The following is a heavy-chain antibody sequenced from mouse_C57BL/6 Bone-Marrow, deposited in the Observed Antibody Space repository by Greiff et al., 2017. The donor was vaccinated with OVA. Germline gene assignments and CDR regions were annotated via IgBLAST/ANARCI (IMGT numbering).Heavy chain of an antibody. Sequence: QVTLKVCGPGILQPSQTLSLTCSFSGFSLSAFGMGVGWIRQPSGKGLEWLAHIWWDGDKYYNPALKSRLTISKDTSKNQVFLKIANVDTAATATYYCARIEYYGSSRYAMDYWGQGTSVTVSS. CDR3: ARIEYYGSSRYAMDY. V-gene: IGHV8-8*01. J-gene: IGHJ4*01. CDR2: IWWDGDK. CDR1: GFSLSAFGMG. D-gene: IGHD1-1*01.